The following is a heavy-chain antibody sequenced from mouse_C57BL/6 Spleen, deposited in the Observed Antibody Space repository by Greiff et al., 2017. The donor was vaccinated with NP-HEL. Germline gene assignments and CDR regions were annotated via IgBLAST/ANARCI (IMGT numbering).Heavy chain of an antibody. Sequence: EVQLQESGAELVKPGASVKLSCTASGFNIKDYYMHWVKQRTEQGLEWIGRIDPEDGETNYAPKVQGKATITADTSSNTAYLQLSSLTSEDTAVYYCARGNYYGSSSLFDDWGQGTTLTVSS. CDR2: IDPEDGET. D-gene: IGHD1-1*01. CDR3: ARGNYYGSSSLFDD. V-gene: IGHV14-2*01. CDR1: GFNIKDYY. J-gene: IGHJ2*01.